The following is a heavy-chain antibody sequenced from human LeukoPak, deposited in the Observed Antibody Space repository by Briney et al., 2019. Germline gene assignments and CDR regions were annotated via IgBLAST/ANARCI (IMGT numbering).Heavy chain of an antibody. CDR2: IYWNDDK. D-gene: IGHD5-12*01. Sequence: SGPTLVKPTQTLTLTCTFSGFSLSTSGVGVGWIRQPPGKALEWLALIYWNDDKRYSPSLKSRLTITKDTSKNQVVLTMTNMDPVDTATYYCAHIMDIVATWALSWFDPWGQGTLVTVSS. CDR3: AHIMDIVATWALSWFDP. CDR1: GFSLSTSGVG. V-gene: IGHV2-5*01. J-gene: IGHJ5*02.